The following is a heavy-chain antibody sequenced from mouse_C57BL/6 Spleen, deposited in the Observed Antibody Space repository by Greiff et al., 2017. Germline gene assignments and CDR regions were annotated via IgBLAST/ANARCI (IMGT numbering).Heavy chain of an antibody. CDR1: GFTFSDYY. V-gene: IGHV5-12*01. CDR3: ARQGLRRDYDMDY. Sequence: EVKLVESGGGLVQPGGSLKLSCAASGFTFSDYYMYWVRQTPEKRLEWVAYISNGGGSTYYPDTVKGRFTISRDNAKNTLYLQMSRLKSEDTAMYYCARQGLRRDYDMDYWGQGTSVTVSS. J-gene: IGHJ4*01. D-gene: IGHD2-4*01. CDR2: ISNGGGST.